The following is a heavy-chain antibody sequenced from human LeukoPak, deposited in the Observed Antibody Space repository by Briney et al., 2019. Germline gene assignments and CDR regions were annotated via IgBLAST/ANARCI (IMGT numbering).Heavy chain of an antibody. Sequence: ASVKVPCKVSGYTLTELSMHWVRQAPGKGLEWMGGFDPEDGETIYAQKFQGRVTMTEDTSTDTAYMELSSLRSEDTAVYYCATGTPHGYYFDYWGQGTLVTVSS. D-gene: IGHD6-25*01. J-gene: IGHJ4*02. CDR1: GYTLTELS. CDR3: ATGTPHGYYFDY. CDR2: FDPEDGET. V-gene: IGHV1-24*01.